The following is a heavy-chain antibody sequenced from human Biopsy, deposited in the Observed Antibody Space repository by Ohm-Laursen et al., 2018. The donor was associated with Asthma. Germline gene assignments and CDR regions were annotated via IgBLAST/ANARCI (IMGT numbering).Heavy chain of an antibody. CDR1: GFAVSRDH. J-gene: IGHJ4*02. D-gene: IGHD3-22*01. Sequence: SLRLSCTDSGFAVSRDHMFWVRQAPGKGLEWVSVIYSGGTSHTADSVRGRFTISRDYSKNTLYLQMHSLRAEDTAVYYCARGDSSNWSHYYFDYWGQGTLGTVSS. CDR3: ARGDSSNWSHYYFDY. V-gene: IGHV3-53*01. CDR2: IYSGGTS.